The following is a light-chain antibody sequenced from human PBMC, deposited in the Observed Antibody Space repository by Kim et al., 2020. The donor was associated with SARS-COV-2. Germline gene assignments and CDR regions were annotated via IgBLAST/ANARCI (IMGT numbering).Light chain of an antibody. CDR1: QNINSY. V-gene: IGKV1-33*01. Sequence: AFVGDRVTITCQASQNINSYLNWYQHQPGKAPKILIFDVYNLQTGVPSRFSGSGSGTDFSLTISSLQPEDIATYYCQQYDRLPITFGQGTRLEIK. J-gene: IGKJ5*01. CDR2: DVY. CDR3: QQYDRLPIT.